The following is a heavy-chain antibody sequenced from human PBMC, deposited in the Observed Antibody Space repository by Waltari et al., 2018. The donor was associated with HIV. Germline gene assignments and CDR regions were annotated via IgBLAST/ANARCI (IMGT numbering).Heavy chain of an antibody. CDR1: GYTFNTYG. Sequence: QVQLEQSGTEVKKPGASVKVSCRASGYTFNTYGITWVRQAPGQGLEWMGWSSVFNANTNYAQKFQGRVTMTADTATRTVYLELRSLKSDDTAVYFCGRDLFPRLQLRSDWIDPWGQGTLVIVSS. D-gene: IGHD1-1*01. CDR2: SSVFNANT. V-gene: IGHV1-18*01. J-gene: IGHJ5*02. CDR3: GRDLFPRLQLRSDWIDP.